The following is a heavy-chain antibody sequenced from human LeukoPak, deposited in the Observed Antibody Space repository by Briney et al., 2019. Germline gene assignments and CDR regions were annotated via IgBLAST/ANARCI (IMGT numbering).Heavy chain of an antibody. Sequence: GGSLRLSCAASGFTFSSYSMHWVRQAPGKGLGWVAIISYDGGNQYYADSVKGRFTISRDNSKNTLYLQMNSLRAEDTAVYYCAREDMLDYWGQGTLVTVSS. CDR3: AREDMLDY. V-gene: IGHV3-30*04. CDR2: ISYDGGNQ. CDR1: GFTFSSYS. D-gene: IGHD2-15*01. J-gene: IGHJ4*02.